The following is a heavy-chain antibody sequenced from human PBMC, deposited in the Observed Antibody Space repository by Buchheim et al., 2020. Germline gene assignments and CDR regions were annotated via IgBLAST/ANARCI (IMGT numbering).Heavy chain of an antibody. J-gene: IGHJ6*02. Sequence: QVQLVESGGGVVRPGRSLRLSCAASGFTFSNYGMHWVRQAPYKGLEWVAVIWYDGSHTYYADSVKGRFSISRDNSKNTLYLQMNSLRAEDTAVYYCARGESARTPYYYYGLDVWGQGTT. CDR2: IWYDGSHT. CDR1: GFTFSNYG. CDR3: ARGESARTPYYYYGLDV. V-gene: IGHV3-33*01.